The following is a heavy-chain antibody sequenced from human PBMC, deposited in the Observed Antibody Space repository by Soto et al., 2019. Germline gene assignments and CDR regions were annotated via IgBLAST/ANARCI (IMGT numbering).Heavy chain of an antibody. CDR3: ARDERSVYSSGWYLY. Sequence: SETLSLTCTVSGASISSYYWSWIRQPPGKGLEWMGFTYHRGTTNYNPSLKSRATIVVDTSKNHFSLSLNSVTTADTAVYYCARDERSVYSSGWYLYWGPGTLVTVSS. V-gene: IGHV4-59*12. CDR1: GASISSYY. D-gene: IGHD6-19*01. J-gene: IGHJ4*02. CDR2: TYHRGTT.